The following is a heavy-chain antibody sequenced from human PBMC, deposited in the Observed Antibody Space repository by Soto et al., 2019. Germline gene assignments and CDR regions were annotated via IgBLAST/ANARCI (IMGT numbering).Heavy chain of an antibody. D-gene: IGHD6-13*01. CDR1: GFDFNTYG. J-gene: IGHJ5*02. Sequence: QVQLVQSGGGVVQPGRSLRLSCAASGFDFNTYGLHWVRQAPGKGLEWVAGISFDGGHQYYADSVKGRFTISRDKSNNTLYLQMNSLGAEDTATYYCAKDSSVTAAGSGGWFDPWGQGTLVIVSS. CDR2: ISFDGGHQ. CDR3: AKDSSVTAAGSGGWFDP. V-gene: IGHV3-30*18.